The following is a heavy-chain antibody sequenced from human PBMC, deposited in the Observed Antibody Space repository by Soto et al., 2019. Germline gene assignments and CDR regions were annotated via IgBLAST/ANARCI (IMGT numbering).Heavy chain of an antibody. Sequence: PGGSLRLSCLASGITFSDYWMTWVRQAPGRGLEWVANINQEGSDKNYVDSVRGRFTISRDNAKNSLYLQMNSLRAEDTAVYYCAKDQASGQGSFDSWGQGTLVTVSS. J-gene: IGHJ4*02. CDR2: INQEGSDK. D-gene: IGHD2-15*01. CDR3: AKDQASGQGSFDS. CDR1: GITFSDYW. V-gene: IGHV3-7*03.